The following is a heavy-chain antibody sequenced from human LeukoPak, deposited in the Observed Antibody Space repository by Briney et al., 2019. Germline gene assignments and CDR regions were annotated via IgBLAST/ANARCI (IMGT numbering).Heavy chain of an antibody. Sequence: KASETLSLTCTVSGDSISSSRYYWGWIRQSPGQGLEWIGSIYYTGSTYDNPSLRSQVTMSVDTSKNQFSLRLRFVTAADTAVYYCARDRSSSTWYPYYFDYWGQGTLVTVSS. J-gene: IGHJ4*02. D-gene: IGHD6-13*01. CDR2: IYYTGST. V-gene: IGHV4-39*07. CDR3: ARDRSSSTWYPYYFDY. CDR1: GDSISSSRYY.